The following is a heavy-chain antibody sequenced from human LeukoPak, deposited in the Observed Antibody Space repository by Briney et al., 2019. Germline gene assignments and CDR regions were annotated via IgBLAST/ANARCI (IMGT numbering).Heavy chain of an antibody. V-gene: IGHV3-21*01. CDR1: GFTFSSYS. D-gene: IGHD6-19*01. J-gene: IGHJ4*02. CDR3: ARDKGVAGTVIDY. CDR2: ISSSSSYI. Sequence: PGGSLRLSCAASGFTFSSYSMNWVRQAPGKGLEWVSSISSSSSYIYYADSVKGRFTISRDNAKNSLYLQMNSLRAEDTAVYYCARDKGVAGTVIDYWGQGTLVTVSS.